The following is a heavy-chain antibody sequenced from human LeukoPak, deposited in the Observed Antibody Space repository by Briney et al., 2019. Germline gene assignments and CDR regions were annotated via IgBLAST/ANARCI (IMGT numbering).Heavy chain of an antibody. CDR1: GFTFSSYS. CDR3: ARDDGGVPSDY. J-gene: IGHJ4*02. D-gene: IGHD3-3*01. CDR2: ISSSSSYI. Sequence: GGSLRLSCAASGFTFSSYSMNWVRQAPGKGLEWVSSISSSSSYIYYADSVKGRFTISRDNAKNSLYLQMNSLRAEDTAEYYCARDDGGVPSDYWGQGTLVTVSS. V-gene: IGHV3-21*01.